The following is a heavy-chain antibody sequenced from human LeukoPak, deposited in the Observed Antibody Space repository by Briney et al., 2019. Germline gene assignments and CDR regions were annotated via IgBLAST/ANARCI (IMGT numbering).Heavy chain of an antibody. CDR2: INHSGST. Sequence: PSETLSLTCAVYGGSFSGYYWSWIRQPPGKGLEWIGEINHSGSTNYNPSLKSRVTISVDTSKNQFSLKLSSVTAADTAVYYCARVYSSSSGWFDPWGQGTLVTVSS. CDR1: GGSFSGYY. V-gene: IGHV4-34*01. D-gene: IGHD6-6*01. CDR3: ARVYSSSSGWFDP. J-gene: IGHJ5*02.